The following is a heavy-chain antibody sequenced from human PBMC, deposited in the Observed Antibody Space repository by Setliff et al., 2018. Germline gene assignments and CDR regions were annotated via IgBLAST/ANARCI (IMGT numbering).Heavy chain of an antibody. Sequence: LRLSCAASGFSFSYFYMSWVRQAPGKGLEWLSKISGDGITIFYADSVRGRFTISRDNAKNSVFLQMNNLRSEDTAVYYCFGAGTCSYWGQGTLVTVSS. V-gene: IGHV3-11*04. CDR2: ISGDGITI. D-gene: IGHD3-10*01. CDR3: FGAGTCSY. CDR1: GFSFSYFY. J-gene: IGHJ4*02.